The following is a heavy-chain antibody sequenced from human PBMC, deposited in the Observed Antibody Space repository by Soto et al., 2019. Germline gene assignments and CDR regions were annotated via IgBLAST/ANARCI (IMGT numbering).Heavy chain of an antibody. Sequence: QVQLVQSGAEVKKPGSSVKVSCKASGGTFSSYTISWVRQAPGQGLEWMGRIIPILGIANYAQKFQGRVTITADKSTSTAYMELSSLRSEDTAVYYCARDLYTYYGSGLGYYGMDVWGQGTTVTVSS. CDR1: GGTFSSYT. V-gene: IGHV1-69*08. CDR3: ARDLYTYYGSGLGYYGMDV. J-gene: IGHJ6*02. D-gene: IGHD3-10*01. CDR2: IIPILGIA.